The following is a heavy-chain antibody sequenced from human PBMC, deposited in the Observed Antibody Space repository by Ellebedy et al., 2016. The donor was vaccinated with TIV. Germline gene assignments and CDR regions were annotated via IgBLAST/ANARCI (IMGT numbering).Heavy chain of an antibody. CDR1: GGSISGYY. CDR2: VYYTVNI. D-gene: IGHD3-10*01. CDR3: ARLTRFGEFPFDY. V-gene: IGHV4-59*08. Sequence: MPSETLSLTCSVSGGSISGYYWSWIRQPPGKGLEWLGYVYYTVNINYNPSLKSRVTMSLDTSKNQFSLKLNSVTVADTAVYYCARLTRFGEFPFDYWGQGTQVTVSS. J-gene: IGHJ4*02.